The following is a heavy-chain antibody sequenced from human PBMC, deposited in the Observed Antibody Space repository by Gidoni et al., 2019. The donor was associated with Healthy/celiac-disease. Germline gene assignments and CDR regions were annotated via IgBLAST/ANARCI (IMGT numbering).Heavy chain of an antibody. V-gene: IGHV3-23*01. CDR1: GFTVSSYA. CDR3: AKDPPQWLVPVLCYFDY. J-gene: IGHJ4*02. D-gene: IGHD6-19*01. CDR2: ISGSGGST. Sequence: EVKLLESGGGWVQPGGSLRLSCAASGFTVSSYALGWFRQAPGKGLEWVSAISGSGGSTYSAGSVKGRFTISRDNSKNTLYLQMNSLIAEDTAVYYCAKDPPQWLVPVLCYFDYWGQGTLVTVSS.